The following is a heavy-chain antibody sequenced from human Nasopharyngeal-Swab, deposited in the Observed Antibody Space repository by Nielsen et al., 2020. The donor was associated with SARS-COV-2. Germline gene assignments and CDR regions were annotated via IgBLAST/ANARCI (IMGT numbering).Heavy chain of an antibody. CDR3: ARGWIAARPHYYYYYGMDV. CDR1: GVSISSYY. J-gene: IGHJ6*02. CDR2: IYYSGST. V-gene: IGHV4-59*01. Sequence: SETLSLTCTVSGVSISSYYWSWIRQPPGKGLEWIGYIYYSGSTNYNPSLKSRVTIAVDTSKNQFSLKLSSVTAADTAVYYCARGWIAARPHYYYYYGMDVWGQGTTVTVSS. D-gene: IGHD6-6*01.